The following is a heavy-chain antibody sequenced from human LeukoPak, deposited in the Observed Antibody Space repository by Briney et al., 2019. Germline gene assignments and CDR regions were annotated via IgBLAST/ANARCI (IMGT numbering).Heavy chain of an antibody. V-gene: IGHV3-21*01. CDR3: ARAQQLVQDY. J-gene: IGHJ4*02. CDR2: ISSSSSYI. CDR1: GFTFSSYS. D-gene: IGHD6-6*01. Sequence: GGSLRLSCAASGFTFSSYSMNWVRQAPGKGLEWVSSISSSSSYIYYADSVKGRFTISRDNAKNSLYLQMNNLRAEDTAVYYCARAQQLVQDYWGQGTLVTVSS.